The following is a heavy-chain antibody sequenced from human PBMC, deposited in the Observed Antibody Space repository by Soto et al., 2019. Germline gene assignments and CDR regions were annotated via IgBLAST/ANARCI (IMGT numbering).Heavy chain of an antibody. J-gene: IGHJ4*02. Sequence: QVQLHQWGAGLLKPSETLSLACSLYSGSLSGYYWSWIRQHPGKGLEWIGEISPSGTTNYSPSLKSRVSISVATSKNQFSLNLTSLTAADTAVYYCARAPKVSGSAQTRPDFWGQGSLVTVSS. D-gene: IGHD6-6*01. CDR3: ARAPKVSGSAQTRPDF. CDR1: SGSLSGYY. CDR2: ISPSGTT. V-gene: IGHV4-34*01.